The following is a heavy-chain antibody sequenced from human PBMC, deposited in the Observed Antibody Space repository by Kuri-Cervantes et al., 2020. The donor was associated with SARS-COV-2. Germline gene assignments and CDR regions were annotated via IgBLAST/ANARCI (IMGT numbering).Heavy chain of an antibody. Sequence: ETLSLTCAASGFTFSSYGMHWVRQAPGKGLEWVSSISSSSSYIYYADSVKGRFTISRDNAKNSLYLQMNSLRAEDTAVYYCARGGFDSSSHAFDIWGQGTMVTVSS. V-gene: IGHV3-21*01. CDR3: ARGGFDSSSHAFDI. CDR1: GFTFSSYG. CDR2: ISSSSSYI. D-gene: IGHD6-6*01. J-gene: IGHJ3*02.